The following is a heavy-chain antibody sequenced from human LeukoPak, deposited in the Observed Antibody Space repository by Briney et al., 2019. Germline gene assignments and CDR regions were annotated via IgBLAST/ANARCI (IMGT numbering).Heavy chain of an antibody. J-gene: IGHJ4*02. CDR3: ARTRYYYNSRSYGAPYYFDY. CDR1: GGSISSYY. CDR2: IYYSGST. D-gene: IGHD3-10*01. Sequence: SETLSLTCTVSGGSISSYYWSWIRQPPGKGLEWIGYIYYSGSTSCNPSLKSRVTISVDTSKNQFSLKLSSVTAADTAVYYCARTRYYYNSRSYGAPYYFDYWGQGTLVTVSS. V-gene: IGHV4-59*08.